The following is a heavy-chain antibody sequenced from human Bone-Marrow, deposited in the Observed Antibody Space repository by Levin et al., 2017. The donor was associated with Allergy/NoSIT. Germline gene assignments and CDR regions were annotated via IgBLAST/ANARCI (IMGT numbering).Heavy chain of an antibody. CDR3: AQSAFTLGEIIGSFDS. CDR2: IYWDDDK. CDR1: GFSLTTSGVG. D-gene: IGHD3-16*02. V-gene: IGHV2-5*02. J-gene: IGHJ5*01. Sequence: SGPTLVKPTQTLTLTCTFSGFSLTTSGVGVGWIRQPPGKALEWLAFIYWDDDKRYSPSLQSRLTITKDTSKNQVVLTMTNMDPVDTATYYCAQSAFTLGEIIGSFDSWGPGTLVTVSP.